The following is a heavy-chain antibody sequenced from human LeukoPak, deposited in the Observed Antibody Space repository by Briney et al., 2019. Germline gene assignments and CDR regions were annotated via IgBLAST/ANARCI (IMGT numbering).Heavy chain of an antibody. Sequence: GGSLRLSCAASGFTVSSNFMSWVRQAPGKGLEWVSVIYSGGSTYYADSVKGRFTISRDNSKNTLYLQMNSLRAEDTAVYYCARDSVAHGSEIYYYYGMDVWGQGTTVTVSS. V-gene: IGHV3-53*01. CDR2: IYSGGST. D-gene: IGHD3-10*01. CDR3: ARDSVAHGSEIYYYYGMDV. J-gene: IGHJ6*02. CDR1: GFTVSSNF.